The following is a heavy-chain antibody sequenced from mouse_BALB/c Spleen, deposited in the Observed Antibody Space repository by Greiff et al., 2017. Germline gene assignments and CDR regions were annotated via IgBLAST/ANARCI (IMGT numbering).Heavy chain of an antibody. CDR3: ARDSSGYWYFDV. V-gene: IGHV4-1*02. Sequence: EVQLVESGGGLVQPGGSLKLSCAASGFDFSRYWMSWVRQAPGKGLEWIGEINPDSSTINYTPSLKDKFIISRDNAKNTLYLQMSKVRSEDTALYYCARDSSGYWYFDVWGAGTTVTVSS. D-gene: IGHD3-2*01. J-gene: IGHJ1*01. CDR2: INPDSSTI. CDR1: GFDFSRYW.